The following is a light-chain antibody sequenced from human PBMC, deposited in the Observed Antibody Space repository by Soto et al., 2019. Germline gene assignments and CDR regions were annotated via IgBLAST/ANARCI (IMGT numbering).Light chain of an antibody. J-gene: IGKJ2*01. CDR1: QTISSF. CDR2: ATS. Sequence: DIQMTQSPSFLSASLGDRVTITCRASQTISSFLYWYQQRPGKAPKLLIYATSNLHSGVPSRFSGAGSGTDFTLTINSLQTEDFATYYCQQSYSTPYTFGQGTKL. V-gene: IGKV1-39*01. CDR3: QQSYSTPYT.